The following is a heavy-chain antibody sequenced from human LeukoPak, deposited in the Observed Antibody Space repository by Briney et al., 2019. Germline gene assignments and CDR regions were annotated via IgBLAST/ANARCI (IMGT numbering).Heavy chain of an antibody. CDR1: GYTLTELS. D-gene: IGHD3-10*01. J-gene: IGHJ3*02. CDR3: ASMLVGELLYDAFDI. V-gene: IGHV1-24*01. Sequence: ASVKVSCKVSGYTLTELSMHWVRQAPGKGLEWMGGFDPEDGEAIYAQKFQGRVTMTEDTSTDTAYMELSSLRSEDTAVYYCASMLVGELLYDAFDIWGQGTMVTVSS. CDR2: FDPEDGEA.